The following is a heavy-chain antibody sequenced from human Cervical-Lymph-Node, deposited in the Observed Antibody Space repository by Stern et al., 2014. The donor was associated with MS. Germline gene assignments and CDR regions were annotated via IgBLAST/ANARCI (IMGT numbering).Heavy chain of an antibody. CDR3: TTDEVANSAH. V-gene: IGHV3-15*04. CDR2: IEPKSDGGTT. D-gene: IGHD4-23*01. J-gene: IGHJ4*02. Sequence: EVQLLESGGGLVKPGGSLRLSCAASGFIFSKAWMTWVRQAPGKGLEWVGRIEPKSDGGTTTYSTPVQSRFTISSDHSTNILSLHMNSPKTDDTAVYYCTTDEVANSAHWGQGILVTVSS. CDR1: GFIFSKAW.